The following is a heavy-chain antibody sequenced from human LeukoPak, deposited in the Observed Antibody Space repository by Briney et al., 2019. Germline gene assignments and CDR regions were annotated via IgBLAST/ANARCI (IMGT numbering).Heavy chain of an antibody. J-gene: IGHJ4*02. CDR3: ARDAVSTTTAGGIDY. CDR2: ISAYSGST. V-gene: IGHV1-18*01. CDR1: GYTFTNYG. D-gene: IGHD5/OR15-5a*01. Sequence: ASVKVSCKASGYTFTNYGISWVRQAPGQGLEWMGWISAYSGSTHYAQKIQGRGTMTTDTSTSTAYMELRSLTSDDTAVYYCARDAVSTTTAGGIDYWGQGTLVTVSS.